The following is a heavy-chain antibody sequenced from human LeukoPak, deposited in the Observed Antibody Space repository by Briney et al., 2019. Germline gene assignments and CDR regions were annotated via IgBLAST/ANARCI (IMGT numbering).Heavy chain of an antibody. CDR3: ASPRGYYDSSGVFDY. Sequence: AASVNVSCKASGGTFSSYAISWVRQAPGQGLEWMGGIIPIFGTANYAQKFQGRVTITADESTSTAYMELSSLRSEDTAVYYCASPRGYYDSSGVFDYWGQGALVTVSS. D-gene: IGHD3-22*01. V-gene: IGHV1-69*13. CDR1: GGTFSSYA. J-gene: IGHJ4*02. CDR2: IIPIFGTA.